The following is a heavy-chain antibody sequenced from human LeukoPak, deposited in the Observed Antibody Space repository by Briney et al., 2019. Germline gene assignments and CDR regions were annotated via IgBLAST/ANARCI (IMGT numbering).Heavy chain of an antibody. CDR2: ISSSSSYI. Sequence: GGSLRLSCAASGFTFSSYSMNWVRQAPGKGLEWVSSISSSSSYIYYADSVKGRFTISRDNAKNSLYLQMNSLRAEDTAVYYCARDPQGGAFDMWGQGTMVTVSP. J-gene: IGHJ3*02. D-gene: IGHD3-16*01. V-gene: IGHV3-21*01. CDR3: ARDPQGGAFDM. CDR1: GFTFSSYS.